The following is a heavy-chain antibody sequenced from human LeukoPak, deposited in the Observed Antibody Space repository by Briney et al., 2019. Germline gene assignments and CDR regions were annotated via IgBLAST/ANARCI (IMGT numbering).Heavy chain of an antibody. CDR1: GGSISSYY. V-gene: IGHV4-59*01. D-gene: IGHD2-2*01. J-gene: IGHJ4*02. Sequence: SETLSLTCTVSGGSISSYYWSWIRQPPGKGLEWIGYIYYSGSTNYNPSLKSRVTISVDTSKNQFSLKLSSVTAADTAVYYCARDVVVVPAAIDYFDYWGQGTLVTVSS. CDR2: IYYSGST. CDR3: ARDVVVVPAAIDYFDY.